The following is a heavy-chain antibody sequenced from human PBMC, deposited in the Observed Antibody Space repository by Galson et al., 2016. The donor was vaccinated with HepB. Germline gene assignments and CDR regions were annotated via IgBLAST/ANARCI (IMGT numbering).Heavy chain of an antibody. CDR3: ARAVGYCGGDCDSVSQVDY. D-gene: IGHD2-21*02. V-gene: IGHV3-23*01. J-gene: IGHJ4*02. Sequence: SLRLSCAASGFTFRDSAMSWVRQAPGKGLEWVSGISGSGGRTFYADSVKGRFTISRDNSQNTLYLQMSSLRAEDTAAYYCARAVGYCGGDCDSVSQVDYWGQGTLVTVSS. CDR2: ISGSGGRT. CDR1: GFTFRDSA.